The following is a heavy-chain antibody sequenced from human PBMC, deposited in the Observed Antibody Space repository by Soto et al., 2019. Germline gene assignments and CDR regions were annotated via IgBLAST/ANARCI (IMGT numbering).Heavy chain of an antibody. J-gene: IGHJ4*02. D-gene: IGHD3-3*01. CDR1: GFTFSSYG. Sequence: PGGSLRLSCAASGFTFSSYGMHWVRQAPGKGLEWVAVISYDGSNKYYADPVKGRSTISRDNSKNTLYLQMNSLRAEDTAVYYCAKDWNPPAYYDFWSGYYDYWGQGTLVTVSS. CDR2: ISYDGSNK. CDR3: AKDWNPPAYYDFWSGYYDY. V-gene: IGHV3-30*18.